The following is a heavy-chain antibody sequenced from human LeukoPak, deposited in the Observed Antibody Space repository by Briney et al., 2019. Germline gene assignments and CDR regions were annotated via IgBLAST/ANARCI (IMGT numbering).Heavy chain of an antibody. Sequence: SETPSLTCTVSGGSISSYYWSWIRQPPGEGLEWIGYIYYSGSTNYNPSLKSRVTISVDTSKNQFSLKLSSMTAADTAVYYCARDLGYFDAFDIWGQGTMVTVSS. D-gene: IGHD5-18*01. CDR3: ARDLGYFDAFDI. CDR2: IYYSGST. J-gene: IGHJ3*02. V-gene: IGHV4-59*01. CDR1: GGSISSYY.